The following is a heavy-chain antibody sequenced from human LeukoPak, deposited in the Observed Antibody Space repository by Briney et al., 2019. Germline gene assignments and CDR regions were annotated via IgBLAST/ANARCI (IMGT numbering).Heavy chain of an antibody. CDR1: GGSISSSSYY. D-gene: IGHD5-18*01. CDR3: ARLHTWIQLPNY. Sequence: PSETLSLTSTVSGGSISSSSYYWGWIRQPPGKWLERIRSMYYTGSTYFTLSLKSRVTICVDTTKNQFSLKLSFVTAADTAVYYCARLHTWIQLPNYWGQGTLVTVSS. CDR2: MYYTGST. V-gene: IGHV4-39*01. J-gene: IGHJ4*02.